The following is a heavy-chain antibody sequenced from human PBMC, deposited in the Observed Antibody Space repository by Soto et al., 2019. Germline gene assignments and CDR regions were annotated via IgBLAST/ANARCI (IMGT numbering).Heavy chain of an antibody. D-gene: IGHD2-15*01. J-gene: IGHJ4*02. V-gene: IGHV1-24*01. CDR2: FDPEDGET. CDR1: GYTLTELS. Sequence: ASVKVSCKVSGYTLTELSMHWVRQAPGKGLEWMGGFDPEDGETIYAQKYQGRVTMTEDTSTDTAYMELSSLRSEDTAVYYCSTWLIESPGYCSGGSCHYFDYWGQGTLVTVSS. CDR3: STWLIESPGYCSGGSCHYFDY.